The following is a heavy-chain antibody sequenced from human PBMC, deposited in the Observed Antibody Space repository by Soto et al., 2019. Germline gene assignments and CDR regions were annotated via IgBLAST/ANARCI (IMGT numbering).Heavy chain of an antibody. V-gene: IGHV4-59*01. J-gene: IGHJ3*02. D-gene: IGHD1-26*01. CDR2: IYYSGST. CDR1: GGSISIYY. CDR3: ARDKYVGATYAFDI. Sequence: PSDTLSLTCTVSGGSISIYYWSWIRQPPGKGLEWIGYIYYSGSTNYNPSLKSRVTISVDTSKNQFSLKLSSVTAADTAVYYCARDKYVGATYAFDIWGQGTMVTVSS.